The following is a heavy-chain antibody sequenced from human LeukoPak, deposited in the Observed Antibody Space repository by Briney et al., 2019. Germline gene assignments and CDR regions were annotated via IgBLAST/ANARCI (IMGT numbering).Heavy chain of an antibody. V-gene: IGHV4-34*01. CDR1: GGSFSGYY. CDR2: INHSGST. CDR3: ARRRLYYDSSGYYNYFDY. Sequence: SETLSLTCAVYGGSFSGYYWRWLRQPPGKGLEWIGEINHSGSTNYNPSLTSRVTISVDTSKNQFSLKLSSVTAADTAVYYCARRRLYYDSSGYYNYFDYWGQGTLVTVSS. D-gene: IGHD3-22*01. J-gene: IGHJ4*02.